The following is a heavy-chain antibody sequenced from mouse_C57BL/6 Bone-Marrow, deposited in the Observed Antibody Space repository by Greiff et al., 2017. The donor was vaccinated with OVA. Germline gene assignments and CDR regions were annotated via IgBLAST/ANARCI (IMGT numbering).Heavy chain of an antibody. Sequence: VQRVESGAELVRPGASVKLSCKASGYTFTDYYINWVKQRPGQGLEWIARIYPGSGNTYYNEKFKGKATLTAEKSSSTAYMQLSSLTSEDSAVYFCARWRDYYGSSYEAMDYWGQGTSVTVSS. CDR1: GYTFTDYY. D-gene: IGHD1-1*01. CDR2: IYPGSGNT. J-gene: IGHJ4*01. V-gene: IGHV1-76*01. CDR3: ARWRDYYGSSYEAMDY.